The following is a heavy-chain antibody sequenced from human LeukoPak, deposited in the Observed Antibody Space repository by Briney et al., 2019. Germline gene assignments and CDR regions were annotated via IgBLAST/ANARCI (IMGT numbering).Heavy chain of an antibody. Sequence: GGSLRLSCTISGLTLSSYELNWVRQAPGKGLEWVSYMSRSGTTIYYADSVKGRFTISRDNAKNSLYLQMNSLRAEDTAVYYCARAYGTMTRNWFDPWGQGTLVTVSS. CDR2: MSRSGTTI. J-gene: IGHJ5*02. CDR3: ARAYGTMTRNWFDP. V-gene: IGHV3-48*03. CDR1: GLTLSSYE. D-gene: IGHD2-21*02.